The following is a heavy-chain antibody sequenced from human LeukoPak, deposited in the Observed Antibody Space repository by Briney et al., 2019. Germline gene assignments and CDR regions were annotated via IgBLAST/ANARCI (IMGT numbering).Heavy chain of an antibody. CDR3: ARTPWLAATVGFFDY. CDR2: IKEDGSEK. V-gene: IGHV3-7*01. D-gene: IGHD2-15*01. J-gene: IGHJ4*02. CDR1: GFTFNNYA. Sequence: PGGSLRLSCAASGFTFNNYAMSWVRQTPGKGLEWVAHIKEDGSEKYYVDSVKGRFTISRDNAKNSLYLQMNSLRGEDTAVYYCARTPWLAATVGFFDYWGQGTLVTVSS.